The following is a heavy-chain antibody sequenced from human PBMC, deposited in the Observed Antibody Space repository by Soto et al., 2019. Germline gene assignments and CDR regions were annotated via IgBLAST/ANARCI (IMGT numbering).Heavy chain of an antibody. CDR1: GGSISTSY. CDR2: IYYSGST. J-gene: IGHJ6*02. Sequence: SETLSLTCTVSGGSISTSYCTWIRQPPGKGLEWIGYIYYSGSTSYNPSLKSRVTISVDTSKNQFSLKLRSVTAADTAVYYCASDRSSGWDQGYGMDVWGQGTTVTVSS. CDR3: ASDRSSGWDQGYGMDV. D-gene: IGHD6-19*01. V-gene: IGHV4-59*01.